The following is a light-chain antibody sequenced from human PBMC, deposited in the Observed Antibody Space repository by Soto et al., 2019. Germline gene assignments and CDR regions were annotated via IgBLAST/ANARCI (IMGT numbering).Light chain of an antibody. CDR3: SSYTSSSTRV. CDR1: SSDVGGYNY. J-gene: IGLJ3*02. CDR2: EVS. V-gene: IGLV2-14*01. Sequence: QSALTQPASVSGSPGQSITISCTGTSSDVGGYNYVSWYQQHPGKAPQLMIYEVSNRPSGVSNRFSGSKSGNTASLTSSGLQAEDEAEYYCSSYTSSSTRVFGGGTKLTV.